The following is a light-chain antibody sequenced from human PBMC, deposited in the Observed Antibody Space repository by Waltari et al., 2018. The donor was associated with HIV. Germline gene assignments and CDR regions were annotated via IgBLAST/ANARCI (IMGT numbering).Light chain of an antibody. CDR3: NSYAGSNNWV. CDR2: EVN. Sequence: QSALTQPPSASGSPGQSVTISCTGTSSDVGGSNYLPWYQQHPGKAPKLMIYEVNKRPSGVPDRFSGSKSANTASLTVSGLQADDEADYYCNSYAGSNNWVFGGGTKLTVL. V-gene: IGLV2-8*01. J-gene: IGLJ3*02. CDR1: SSDVGGSNY.